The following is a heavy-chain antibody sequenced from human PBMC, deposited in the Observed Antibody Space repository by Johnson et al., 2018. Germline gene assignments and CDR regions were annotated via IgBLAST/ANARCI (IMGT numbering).Heavy chain of an antibody. Sequence: QVQLQESGPGLVKPSETLSLTCSVSGASISSTSYSWGWIRQPPGKGLEWIGNVYHSGTAYYHPSLKIPVTLSVAMSKNQFSLKLSSVTAADTAVYYCARVGWVLPAAQTAFDYYYMDVWGKGTTVTVSS. CDR3: ARVGWVLPAAQTAFDYYYMDV. CDR1: GASISSTSYS. D-gene: IGHD2-2*01. CDR2: VYHSGTA. V-gene: IGHV4-39*07. J-gene: IGHJ6*03.